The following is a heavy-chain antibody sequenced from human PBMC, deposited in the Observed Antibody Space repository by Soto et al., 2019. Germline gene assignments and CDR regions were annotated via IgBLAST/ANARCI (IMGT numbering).Heavy chain of an antibody. V-gene: IGHV3-23*01. D-gene: IGHD3-3*01. Sequence: GGSLRLSCAASGFTCSSYAMSWVRQAPGKGLEWVSVISGSGGSTHYVDSVKGRFTISRDNSKNTLYLQMNSLRAEDTAVYYCAKDAGRFLEWFLPFDSWGQGALVTVSS. CDR1: GFTCSSYA. CDR3: AKDAGRFLEWFLPFDS. J-gene: IGHJ4*02. CDR2: ISGSGGST.